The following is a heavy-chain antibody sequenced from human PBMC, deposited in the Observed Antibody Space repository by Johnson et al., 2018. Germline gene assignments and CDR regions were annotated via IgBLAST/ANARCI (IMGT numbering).Heavy chain of an antibody. Sequence: VQLVQSGGGFVQPWGSLRLSCAASGFTFSYYDMHWVRQVTGKGLEWVPSIGSAGDTYYPVAVKGRFTTAKENAETSLYLQMNSLRTEDTAVYYCTRSQLGISALDIWGQGTMVTVSS. CDR3: TRSQLGISALDI. D-gene: IGHD1-1*01. V-gene: IGHV3-13*01. CDR1: GFTFSYYD. CDR2: IGSAGDT. J-gene: IGHJ3*02.